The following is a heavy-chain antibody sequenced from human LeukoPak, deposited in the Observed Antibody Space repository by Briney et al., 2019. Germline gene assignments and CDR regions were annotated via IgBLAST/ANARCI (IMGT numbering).Heavy chain of an antibody. J-gene: IGHJ4*02. Sequence: ASVKVPCKASGYTITSYFMHWVRQAPGQGLEWMGIINPSGGTTTYAQKFQGRVTMTRDTSTSTVYMELSSLRSEDTAVYYCATDLNYYGSGSYKSWGQGTLVTVSS. D-gene: IGHD3-10*01. V-gene: IGHV1-46*01. CDR3: ATDLNYYGSGSYKS. CDR1: GYTITSYF. CDR2: INPSGGTT.